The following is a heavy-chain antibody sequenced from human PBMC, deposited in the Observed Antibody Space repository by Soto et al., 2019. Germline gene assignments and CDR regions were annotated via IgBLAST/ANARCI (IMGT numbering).Heavy chain of an antibody. CDR2: ISYDGKFK. D-gene: IGHD1-1*01. CDR3: ARDRVLLHTTSRGCFDY. J-gene: IGHJ4*02. Sequence: QVELVESGGGVVQPGRSLRLSCAASGFPFSSYGMHWVRQAPGKGLEWVAAISYDGKFKYYADSAKGRFTISRDNSQNILDLQIKSLRAEDTAVFFCARDRVLLHTTSRGCFDYWGRGTLVTFSS. CDR1: GFPFSSYG. V-gene: IGHV3-30*03.